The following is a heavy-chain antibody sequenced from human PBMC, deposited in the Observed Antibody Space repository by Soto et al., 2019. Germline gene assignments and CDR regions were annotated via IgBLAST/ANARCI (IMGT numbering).Heavy chain of an antibody. CDR2: INHSGST. CDR3: ARVRRERIAARPGIDY. J-gene: IGHJ4*02. Sequence: SETLSLTCAVYGGSFSGYYWSWIRQPPGKGLEWIGEINHSGSTNYNPSLKSRVTISVDTSKNQFSLKLSSVTAADTAVYYCARVRRERIAARPGIDYWGQGTLVTVSS. D-gene: IGHD6-6*01. V-gene: IGHV4-34*01. CDR1: GGSFSGYY.